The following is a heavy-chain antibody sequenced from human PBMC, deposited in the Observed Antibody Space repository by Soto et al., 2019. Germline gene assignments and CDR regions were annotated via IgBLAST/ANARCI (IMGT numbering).Heavy chain of an antibody. Sequence: LRLSCAASGFICSSYDMSWVRQAPGKGLEWVSTILVGGSTHYPDSVKGRFTISRDNSKNTVFLQMNSLTAGDTAVYYCAKATATGGGAFDICGQGTMVTVSS. D-gene: IGHD2-8*02. CDR2: ILVGGST. CDR1: GFICSSYD. V-gene: IGHV3-23*01. J-gene: IGHJ3*02. CDR3: AKATATGGGAFDI.